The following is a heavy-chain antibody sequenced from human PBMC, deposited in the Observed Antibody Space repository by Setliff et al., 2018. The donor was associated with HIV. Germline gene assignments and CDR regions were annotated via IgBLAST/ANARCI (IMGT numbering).Heavy chain of an antibody. CDR2: INTDGSST. CDR3: ARDHGYSYGTIDY. Sequence: GSLRLSCAASGFTFSSYWMHWVRQAPGKGLVWVSRINTDGSSTSYADSVKGRFTISRDNAKNSLYLQMNSLRAEDTAVYYCARDHGYSYGTIDYRGQGTLVTVSS. J-gene: IGHJ4*02. D-gene: IGHD5-18*01. CDR1: GFTFSSYW. V-gene: IGHV3-74*01.